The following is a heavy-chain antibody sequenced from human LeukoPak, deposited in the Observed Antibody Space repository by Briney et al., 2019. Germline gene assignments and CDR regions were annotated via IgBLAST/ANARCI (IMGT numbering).Heavy chain of an antibody. J-gene: IGHJ4*02. Sequence: SETLSLTCTVSGGSISSYYWSWIRQPAGKGLEWIGRIYTSGSTNYNPSPRSRVTMSVDTSKNQFSLKLSSVTAADTAVYYCARDLNNGYGYYFDYWGQGTLVTVSS. D-gene: IGHD5-18*01. CDR3: ARDLNNGYGYYFDY. CDR2: IYTSGST. V-gene: IGHV4-4*07. CDR1: GGSISSYY.